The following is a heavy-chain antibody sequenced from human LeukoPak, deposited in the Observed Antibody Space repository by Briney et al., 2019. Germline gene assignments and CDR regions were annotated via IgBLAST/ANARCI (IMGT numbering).Heavy chain of an antibody. CDR2: INPNSGGT. Sequence: ASVKVSSKASGYTFTGYYMHWVRQAPGQGLEWMGWINPNSGGTNYAQKFQGSVTMTSDTSISTAYMELSRLRSDDTAVYYCASPAPPGYSSGWYSPPPFDYWGQGTLVTVSS. CDR1: GYTFTGYY. D-gene: IGHD6-19*01. J-gene: IGHJ4*02. CDR3: ASPAPPGYSSGWYSPPPFDY. V-gene: IGHV1-2*02.